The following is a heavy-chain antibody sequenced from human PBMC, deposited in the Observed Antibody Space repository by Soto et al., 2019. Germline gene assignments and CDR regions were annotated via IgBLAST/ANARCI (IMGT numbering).Heavy chain of an antibody. J-gene: IGHJ3*02. CDR2: ISYDGSNK. V-gene: IGHV3-30*18. CDR1: GFTFSSYG. D-gene: IGHD3-10*01. CDR3: AKEPYYYGSGSPDVFDI. Sequence: GGSLRLSCAASGFTFSSYGMHWVRQAPGKGLEWVAVISYDGSNKYYADSVKGRFTISRDNSKNTLCLQMNSLRAEDTAVYYCAKEPYYYGSGSPDVFDIWGQGSMVTVSS.